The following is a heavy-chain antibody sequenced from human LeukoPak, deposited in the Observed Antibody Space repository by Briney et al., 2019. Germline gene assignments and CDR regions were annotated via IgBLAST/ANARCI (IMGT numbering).Heavy chain of an antibody. V-gene: IGHV4-34*01. CDR3: ARGNYDFWSGYSGLVDY. CDR2: INHSGST. J-gene: IGHJ4*02. D-gene: IGHD3-3*01. Sequence: SETLSLTCAAYGGSFSGYYWSWIRQPPGKGLEWIGEINHSGSTYYNPSLKSRVTISVDRSKNQFSLKLSSVTAADTAVYYCARGNYDFWSGYSGLVDYWGQGTLVTVSS. CDR1: GGSFSGYY.